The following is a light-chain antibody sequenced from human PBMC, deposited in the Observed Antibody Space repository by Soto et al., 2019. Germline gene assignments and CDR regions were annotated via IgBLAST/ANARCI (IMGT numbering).Light chain of an antibody. CDR2: DDS. CDR1: NIGCKS. V-gene: IGLV3-21*02. J-gene: IGLJ1*01. Sequence: SYELTQPPSVSVAPGQTARITCGGNNIGCKSVHWYQQKPGQAPVLVVYDDSDRPSGIPDRFSGSNSGDTATLTIRRVEAGDEADYYCHVWDSSSDHYVFGTGTQLTVL. CDR3: HVWDSSSDHYV.